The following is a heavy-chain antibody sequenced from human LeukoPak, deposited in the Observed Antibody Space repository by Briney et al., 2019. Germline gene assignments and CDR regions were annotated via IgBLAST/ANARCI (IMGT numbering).Heavy chain of an antibody. CDR2: IKQHGTET. CDR3: TRDKYEAWLRYSYMDV. CDR1: GFTFSSYS. V-gene: IGHV3-7*01. D-gene: IGHD5-12*01. Sequence: GGSLRLSCAASGFTFSSYSINWVRQAPGKGLEWVANIKQHGTETYYVDSVKGRFTLSRDNTQNSVFLQMNSLRAEDTAVYYCTRDKYEAWLRYSYMDVWGKGTTVTVSS. J-gene: IGHJ6*03.